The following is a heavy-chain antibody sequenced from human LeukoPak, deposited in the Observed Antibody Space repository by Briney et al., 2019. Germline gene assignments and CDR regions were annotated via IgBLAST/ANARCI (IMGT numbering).Heavy chain of an antibody. CDR2: INHSGST. Sequence: PSETQSLTCAVYGGSFSGYYWSWIRQPPGKGLEWIGEINHSGSTNYNPSLKSRVTISVDTSKNQFSLKLSSVTAADTAVYYCARERRDYYYGMDVWGKGTTVTVSS. V-gene: IGHV4-34*01. D-gene: IGHD1-1*01. CDR3: ARERRDYYYGMDV. J-gene: IGHJ6*04. CDR1: GGSFSGYY.